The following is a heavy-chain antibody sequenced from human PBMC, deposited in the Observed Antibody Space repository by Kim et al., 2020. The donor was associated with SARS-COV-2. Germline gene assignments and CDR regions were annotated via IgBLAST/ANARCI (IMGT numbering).Heavy chain of an antibody. CDR1: GFTFSSYA. D-gene: IGHD3-10*01. CDR3: AKDRDDRYYYGSGSYYFY. CDR2: ISGSGGST. J-gene: IGHJ4*02. Sequence: GGSLRLSCAASGFTFSSYAMSWVRQAPGKGLEWVSAISGSGGSTYYADSVKGRFTISRDNSKNTLYLQMNSLRAEDTAVYYCAKDRDDRYYYGSGSYYFYWGQGTLVTVSS. V-gene: IGHV3-23*01.